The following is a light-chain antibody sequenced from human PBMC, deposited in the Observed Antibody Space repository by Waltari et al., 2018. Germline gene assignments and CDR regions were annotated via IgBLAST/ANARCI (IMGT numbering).Light chain of an antibody. CDR1: QSVSSK. CDR3: QQYNNWPPFT. J-gene: IGKJ2*01. V-gene: IGKV3-15*01. CDR2: GAS. Sequence: EIVMTQSPATLSVSPGERATLSCRASQSVSSKLAWYQQKLGQAPRLLIYGASTRATGIPARFSGSGSETEFTLTISSLQSEDFALYYCQQYNNWPPFTFGQGTKLEIK.